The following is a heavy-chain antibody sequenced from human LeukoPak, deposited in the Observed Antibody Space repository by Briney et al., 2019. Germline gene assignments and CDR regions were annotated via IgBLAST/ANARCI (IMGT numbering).Heavy chain of an antibody. V-gene: IGHV4-61*02. CDR2: MYTSGST. Sequence: SETLSLTRSVSGGSISSGSYFWSWIRQPPGEGLEWIGRMYTSGSTSYNPSLKSRVTISVDTSKNQFSLKLSSVTAADTAVYYCARATVVGAYAYWGQGTLVTVSS. D-gene: IGHD2-15*01. J-gene: IGHJ4*02. CDR3: ARATVVGAYAY. CDR1: GGSISSGSYF.